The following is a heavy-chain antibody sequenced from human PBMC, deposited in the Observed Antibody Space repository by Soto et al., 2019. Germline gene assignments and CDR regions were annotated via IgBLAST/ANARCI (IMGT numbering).Heavy chain of an antibody. V-gene: IGHV5-10-1*01. J-gene: IGHJ4*02. CDR1: GYSFAGYW. CDR2: IDPSDSQT. CDR3: SRQIYDSDTGPNFQYYFDS. D-gene: IGHD3-22*01. Sequence: GESLKISCKGSGYSFAGYWITWVRQKPGKGLEWMGRIDPSDSQTYYSPSFRGHVTISATKSITTVFLQWSSLRASDTAMYYCSRQIYDSDTGPNFQYYFDSWGQGTPVTVSS.